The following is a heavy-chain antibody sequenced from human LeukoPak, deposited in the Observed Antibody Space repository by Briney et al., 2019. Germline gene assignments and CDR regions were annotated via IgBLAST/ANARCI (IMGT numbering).Heavy chain of an antibody. J-gene: IGHJ4*02. V-gene: IGHV1-2*02. Sequence: GASGKVSCKASGYTFTGYYMHWVRQAPGQGLEWMGWINPNSGGTNYAQKFQGRVTMTRDTSISTAYMELSRLRSDDTAVYYCARTLYYDFWMFDYWGQGTLVTVSS. CDR3: ARTLYYDFWMFDY. D-gene: IGHD3-3*01. CDR1: GYTFTGYY. CDR2: INPNSGGT.